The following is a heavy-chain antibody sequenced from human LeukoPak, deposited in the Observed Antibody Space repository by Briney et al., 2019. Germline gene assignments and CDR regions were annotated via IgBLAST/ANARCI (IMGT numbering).Heavy chain of an antibody. CDR2: ISSSSSTI. CDR3: TKLGNHWADGDYWAGGS. J-gene: IGHJ5*02. D-gene: IGHD1-14*01. CDR1: GFTFRNYG. V-gene: IGHV3-48*02. Sequence: PGGSLRLSCTTSGFTFRNYGMTWVRQAPGKGLEWVSYISSSSSTIFYADSVKGRFTISRDDAKNSLDLQMYSLRDEDTAMYYCTKLGNHWADGDYWAGGSWGQGTLVTVSS.